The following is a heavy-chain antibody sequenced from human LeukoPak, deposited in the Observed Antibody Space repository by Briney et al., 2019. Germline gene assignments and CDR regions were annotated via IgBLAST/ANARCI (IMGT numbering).Heavy chain of an antibody. CDR1: GGSITSSTYY. J-gene: IGHJ4*02. Sequence: SETLSLTCTVSGGSITSSTYYWGWIRQPPGKGLEWIGSIYYSGSTYYNPSLKSRVTMSIDTSKNQFSLKLSSVTAADTAIYYCARDAKYYYGSRTYFFFEYWGQGTLLSVSS. CDR3: ARDAKYYYGSRTYFFFEY. CDR2: IYYSGST. D-gene: IGHD3-10*01. V-gene: IGHV4-39*07.